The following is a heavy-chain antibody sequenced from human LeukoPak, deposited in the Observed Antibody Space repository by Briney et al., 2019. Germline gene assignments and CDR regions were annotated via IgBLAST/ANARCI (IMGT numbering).Heavy chain of an antibody. Sequence: SETLSLTCAVSGYSISSGYYWGWIRQPTGKGLEWIGTIHHSGSTYYNPSLKRRVTISVDTSNNKFSMKLTSVTAADTAVYYCARFARGDLYNWFDPWGQGTLVTVSS. J-gene: IGHJ5*02. D-gene: IGHD3-3*01. CDR2: IHHSGST. CDR3: ARFARGDLYNWFDP. CDR1: GYSISSGYY. V-gene: IGHV4-38-2*01.